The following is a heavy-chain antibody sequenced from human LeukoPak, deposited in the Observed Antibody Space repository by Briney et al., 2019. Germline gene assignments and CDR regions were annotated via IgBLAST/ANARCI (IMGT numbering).Heavy chain of an antibody. V-gene: IGHV3-74*03. J-gene: IGHJ3*01. CDR3: RGRIATTDYTFDV. Sequence: GGSLRLSCAASGFTFSSFWMHWVRQAPGKGLMWVSRINSDGSSTTYADSVKGRFTISRDNAKNTLYLHMSSLRAEDTAVYYCRGRIATTDYTFDVWGQGTMVAVSS. CDR2: INSDGSST. D-gene: IGHD6-13*01. CDR1: GFTFSSFW.